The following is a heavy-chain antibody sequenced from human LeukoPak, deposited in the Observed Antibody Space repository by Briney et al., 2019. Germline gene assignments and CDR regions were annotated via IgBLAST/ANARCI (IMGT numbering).Heavy chain of an antibody. V-gene: IGHV3-23*01. J-gene: IGHJ4*02. CDR2: VSGSGGST. D-gene: IGHD2-2*01. Sequence: GGSLRLSCAASGFTFSSYAMSWVRQAPGKGLEWVSAVSGSGGSTYYADSVKGRFTISRDNAKNSLYLQMNSLRAEDTALYYCARDRSCSSTSCPGDYWGQGTLVTVSS. CDR1: GFTFSSYA. CDR3: ARDRSCSSTSCPGDY.